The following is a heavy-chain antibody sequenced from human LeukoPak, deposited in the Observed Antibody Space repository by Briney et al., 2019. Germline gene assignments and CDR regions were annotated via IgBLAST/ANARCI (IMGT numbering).Heavy chain of an antibody. CDR3: AKDLPQYYDFWSGYYGGFDY. V-gene: IGHV3-30-3*01. D-gene: IGHD3-3*01. Sequence: GGSLRLSCAASGFTFSSYAMHWLRQAPGKGLEWVAVISYDGSNKYYADSVKGRFTISRDNSKNTLYLQMNSLRAEDTALYYCAKDLPQYYDFWSGYYGGFDYWGQGTLVTVSS. CDR2: ISYDGSNK. CDR1: GFTFSSYA. J-gene: IGHJ4*02.